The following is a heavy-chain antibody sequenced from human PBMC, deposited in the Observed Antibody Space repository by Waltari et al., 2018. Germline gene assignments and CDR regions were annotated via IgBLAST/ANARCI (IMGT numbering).Heavy chain of an antibody. Sequence: QVQLQESGPGLVKPSQTLSLTCTVSGGSISSGSSYWSWIRQPAGKGLEWIGRIYTSGSTNYNPSLKSRVTISVDTSKNQFSLKLSSVTAADTAVYYCARALVVTAPNWYFDLWGRGTLVTVSS. CDR3: ARALVVTAPNWYFDL. V-gene: IGHV4-61*02. J-gene: IGHJ2*01. CDR1: GGSISSGSSY. CDR2: IYTSGST. D-gene: IGHD2-21*02.